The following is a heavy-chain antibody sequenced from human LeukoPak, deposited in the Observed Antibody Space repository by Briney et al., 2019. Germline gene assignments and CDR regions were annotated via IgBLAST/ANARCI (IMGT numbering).Heavy chain of an antibody. D-gene: IGHD3-3*01. V-gene: IGHV3-11*01. Sequence: KPGGSLRLSCAASGFTFSDYYMSWIRQAPGKGLEWVSYISSSGSTIYYADSVKGRFTISRDNAKNSLYLQMNSLRAEDTAVYYCARESIYDFWSGSTNWFDPWGQGTLVTVSS. CDR3: ARESIYDFWSGSTNWFDP. J-gene: IGHJ5*02. CDR1: GFTFSDYY. CDR2: ISSSGSTI.